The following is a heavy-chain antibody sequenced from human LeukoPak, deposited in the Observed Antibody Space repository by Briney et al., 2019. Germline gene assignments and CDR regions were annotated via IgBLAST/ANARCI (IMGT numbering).Heavy chain of an antibody. CDR3: ARESDYYDSSGQGI. D-gene: IGHD3-22*01. Sequence: GRSLRLSCAASGFTFSSYAMHWVRQAPGKGLEWVAVISYDGSNKYYADSVKGRFTISRDYSKNTLYLQMNSLKAEDTAVYYCARESDYYDSSGQGIWGQGTLVTVSS. V-gene: IGHV3-30-3*01. J-gene: IGHJ4*02. CDR2: ISYDGSNK. CDR1: GFTFSSYA.